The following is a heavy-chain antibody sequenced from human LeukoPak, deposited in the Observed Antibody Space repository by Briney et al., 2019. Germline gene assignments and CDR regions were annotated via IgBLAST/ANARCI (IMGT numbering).Heavy chain of an antibody. CDR2: IYYSGSP. V-gene: IGHV4-30-4*01. Sequence: SQTLSLAWTVSGGSISSADYYWSWTRQPPGKGLEWIGYIYYSGSPHYNPSLNSRVTISVDTSKNQFSLKLISVTAADTAVYFCARGRHYYGSGSRLDYWGEGTLVTVSS. D-gene: IGHD3-10*01. CDR3: ARGRHYYGSGSRLDY. J-gene: IGHJ4*02. CDR1: GGSISSADYY.